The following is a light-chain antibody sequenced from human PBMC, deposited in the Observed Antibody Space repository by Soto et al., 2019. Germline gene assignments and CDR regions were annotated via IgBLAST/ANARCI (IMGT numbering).Light chain of an antibody. V-gene: IGLV2-11*01. J-gene: IGLJ3*02. CDR3: CSYAASYDYWV. CDR2: DVS. CDR1: SIDVGGYNY. Sequence: QSALTQPRSVSGSPGQSVTISCTGTSIDVGGYNYVSWYQQHPGKAPKVMIYDVSRRPSGVPDRFSGSKSGNTASLTIFGLQAEDEADYYCCSYAASYDYWVFGGGTKLTVL.